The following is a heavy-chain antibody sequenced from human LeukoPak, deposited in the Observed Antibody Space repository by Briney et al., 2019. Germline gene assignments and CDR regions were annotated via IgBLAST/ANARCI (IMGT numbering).Heavy chain of an antibody. J-gene: IGHJ4*02. CDR1: GFTFSSYG. V-gene: IGHV3-30*02. D-gene: IGHD5-18*01. CDR2: IWYDGSNK. CDR3: AKAYSYGYDY. Sequence: PGGSLRFSCVASGFTFSSYGMHWVRQAPGKGLEWVAFIWYDGSNKYYADSVKGRFTISRDNSKNTLSLQMSSLRPDDTAVYYCAKAYSYGYDYWGQGTLVTVSS.